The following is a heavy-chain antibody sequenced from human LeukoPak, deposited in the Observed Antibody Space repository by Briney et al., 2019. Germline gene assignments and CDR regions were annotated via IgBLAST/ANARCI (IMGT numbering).Heavy chain of an antibody. CDR1: GYSISSGYY. Sequence: SETLSLTCTVSGYSISSGYYWSWIRQPPGKGLEWIGEINHSGSTNYNPSLKSRVTISVDTSKNQFSLKLSSVTAADTAVYYCAREVGATRVDYWGQGTLVTVSS. J-gene: IGHJ4*02. CDR3: AREVGATRVDY. D-gene: IGHD1-26*01. CDR2: INHSGST. V-gene: IGHV4-38-2*02.